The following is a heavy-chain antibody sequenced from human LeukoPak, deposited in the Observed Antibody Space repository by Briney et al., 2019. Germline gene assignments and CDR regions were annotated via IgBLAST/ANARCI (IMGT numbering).Heavy chain of an antibody. CDR2: INHSGST. CDR3: ASMTTVTTLDY. D-gene: IGHD4-17*01. V-gene: IGHV4-34*01. J-gene: IGHJ4*02. Sequence: SETLSLTCAVYGGSFSGYYWSWIRQPPGKGLEWIGEINHSGSTNYNPSLKSRVTISVDTSKNQFSLKLSSVTAADTAVYYCASMTTVTTLDYWGQGTLVTVSS. CDR1: GGSFSGYY.